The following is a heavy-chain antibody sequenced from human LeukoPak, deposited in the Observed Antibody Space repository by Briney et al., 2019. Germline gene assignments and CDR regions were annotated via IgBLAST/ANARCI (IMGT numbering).Heavy chain of an antibody. J-gene: IGHJ4*02. CDR1: GYTFTDYY. Sequence: ASVKVSCKASGYTFTDYYMHWVRQAPGQGLEWMGWINPKSGGRSYAQRFQGRVTMTRDTSISTAYMELSRLRSDDTAVYYCAAAPERQYTFGYPEYWGQGTLVTVSA. CDR3: AAAPERQYTFGYPEY. D-gene: IGHD5-18*01. V-gene: IGHV1-2*02. CDR2: INPKSGGR.